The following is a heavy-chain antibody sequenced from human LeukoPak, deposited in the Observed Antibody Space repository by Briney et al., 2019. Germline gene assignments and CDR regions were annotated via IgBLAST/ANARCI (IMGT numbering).Heavy chain of an antibody. CDR1: GGSFSGYY. J-gene: IGHJ4*02. D-gene: IGHD6-13*01. CDR2: INHGGST. V-gene: IGHV4-34*01. Sequence: SETLSLTCAVYGGSFSGYYWSWIRQPPGKGLEWIGEINHGGSTNYNPSLKSRVTISVDTSKNQFSLKLSSVTAADTAVYYCARGQIAAAWMDYWGQGTLVTVSS. CDR3: ARGQIAAAWMDY.